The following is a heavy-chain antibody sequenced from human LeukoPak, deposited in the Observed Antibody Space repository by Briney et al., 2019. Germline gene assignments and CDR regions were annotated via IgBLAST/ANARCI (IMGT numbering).Heavy chain of an antibody. J-gene: IGHJ4*02. CDR2: ISSSGTTI. Sequence: GGSLRLSCAAAGFTFSSYEMNWVRQAPGKGLEWVSYISSSGTTIYSADSVKGRFTISRDNAKNSLYLQMNSLRAEDTAVYYCAKDAFSSGWELFDYWGQGTLVTVSS. CDR3: AKDAFSSGWELFDY. D-gene: IGHD6-19*01. V-gene: IGHV3-48*03. CDR1: GFTFSSYE.